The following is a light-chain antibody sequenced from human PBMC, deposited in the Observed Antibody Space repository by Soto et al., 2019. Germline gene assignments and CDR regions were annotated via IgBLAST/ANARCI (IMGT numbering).Light chain of an antibody. Sequence: VVLTQSPGTLSLSPGERATLSCRASQTITNSYLAWYQQKSGQAPKLLIYGASSRATGIPDRFSGSGSGTDFTLTISRLDPEDFAMYYCQQYGVSPSYTFGQGTKLEF. CDR3: QQYGVSPSYT. CDR1: QTITNSY. J-gene: IGKJ2*01. V-gene: IGKV3-20*01. CDR2: GAS.